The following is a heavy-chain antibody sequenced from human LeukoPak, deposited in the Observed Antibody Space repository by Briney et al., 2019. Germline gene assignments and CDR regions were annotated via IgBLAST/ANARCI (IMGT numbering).Heavy chain of an antibody. J-gene: IGHJ4*02. D-gene: IGHD1-26*01. CDR1: GGSFSGHY. V-gene: IGHV4-34*01. CDR3: ARGFGAATGEGFDY. Sequence: SETLSLTCAVYGGSFSGHYWSWIRQPPGKGLEWIGEINHSGSTNYNPSLKSRVTISVDTSKNQFSLKLSSVTAADTAVYYCARGFGAATGEGFDYWGQGTLVTVSS. CDR2: INHSGST.